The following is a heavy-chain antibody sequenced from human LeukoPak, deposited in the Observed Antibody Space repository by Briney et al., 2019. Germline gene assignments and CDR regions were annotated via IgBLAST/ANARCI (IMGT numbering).Heavy chain of an antibody. CDR1: GYTFTGYY. V-gene: IGHV1-2*02. CDR2: INPNSGGT. CDR3: ARDGEVAGLYYYYYYMDV. J-gene: IGHJ6*03. D-gene: IGHD6-19*01. Sequence: ASVKVSCKASGYTFTGYYMHWVRQAPGQGLEWMGWINPNSGGTNYAQKFQGRVTMTRDTSISTAYMELSRLRSDDTAVYYCARDGEVAGLYYYYYYMDVWGKGTTVTVSS.